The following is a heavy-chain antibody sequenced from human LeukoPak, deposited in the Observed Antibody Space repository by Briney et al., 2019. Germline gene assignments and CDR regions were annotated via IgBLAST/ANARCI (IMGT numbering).Heavy chain of an antibody. V-gene: IGHV3-23*01. CDR3: AKDPGVVPAHYFDY. J-gene: IGHJ4*02. CDR1: GFTFSSYA. Sequence: GGSLRLSCAASGFTFSSYAMTWVRQAPGKGLEWVSGTGGTGVSTFYADSVKGRFTVSRDNSKNTLSLQMNSLRAEDTAVYYCAKDPGVVPAHYFDYWGQGTLVTVSS. CDR2: TGGTGVST. D-gene: IGHD2-2*01.